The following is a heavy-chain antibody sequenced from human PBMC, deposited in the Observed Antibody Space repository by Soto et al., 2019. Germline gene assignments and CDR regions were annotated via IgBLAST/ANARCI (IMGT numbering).Heavy chain of an antibody. Sequence: GASVKVSCKASGYTFTSYGISWVRQAPGQGLEWMGWISAYNGNTNYAQKLQGRVTMTTDTSTSTAYMELRSLRSDGTAVYYCARVRAVAGIDAFDIWGQGTMVTVSS. CDR3: ARVRAVAGIDAFDI. J-gene: IGHJ3*02. CDR1: GYTFTSYG. V-gene: IGHV1-18*01. D-gene: IGHD6-19*01. CDR2: ISAYNGNT.